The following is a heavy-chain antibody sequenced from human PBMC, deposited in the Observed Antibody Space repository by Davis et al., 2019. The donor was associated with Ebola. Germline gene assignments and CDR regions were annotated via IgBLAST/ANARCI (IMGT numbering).Heavy chain of an antibody. J-gene: IGHJ6*02. CDR2: INPNSGGP. CDR1: GYTFTGYY. D-gene: IGHD1-7*01. V-gene: IGHV1-2*04. Sequence: ASVKVSCKASGYTFTGYYMHWVRQAPGQGLEWMGWINPNSGGPNYAQKFQGWVTMTRDTSISTAYMELSRLRSDDTAVYYCARGRLTGTTMNYYYGMDVWGQGTTVTVSS. CDR3: ARGRLTGTTMNYYYGMDV.